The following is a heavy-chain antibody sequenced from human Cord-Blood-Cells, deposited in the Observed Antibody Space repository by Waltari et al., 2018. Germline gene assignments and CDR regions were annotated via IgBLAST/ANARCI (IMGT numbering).Heavy chain of an antibody. CDR3: ARHVGIAAAGVDY. CDR2: IYYSGST. J-gene: IGHJ4*02. V-gene: IGHV4-59*08. D-gene: IGHD6-13*01. Sequence: QVQLQESGPGLVKPSETLSLTCTVSGGSISSYYWSWIRQPPGKGLEWIGYIYYSGSTNYNPSLKSRVTISVDTSKNQFSLKLSSVTAADTAVYYCARHVGIAAAGVDYWGQGTLVTVSS. CDR1: GGSISSYY.